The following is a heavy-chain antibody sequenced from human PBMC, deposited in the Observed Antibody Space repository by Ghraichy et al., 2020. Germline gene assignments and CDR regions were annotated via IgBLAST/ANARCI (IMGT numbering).Heavy chain of an antibody. V-gene: IGHV1-18*01. CDR3: ARSRVGSQYDRFDY. CDR2: ISADNGNT. Sequence: ASAKVSCKASGYTFSSYGVSWVRQAPGQGLEWVGWISADNGNTKYAEMLQGRVTLTADTSTNTAYMEMKTLRFDDTAVYFCARSRVGSQYDRFDYWGQGTLVTVSS. D-gene: IGHD3-3*01. CDR1: GYTFSSYG. J-gene: IGHJ4*02.